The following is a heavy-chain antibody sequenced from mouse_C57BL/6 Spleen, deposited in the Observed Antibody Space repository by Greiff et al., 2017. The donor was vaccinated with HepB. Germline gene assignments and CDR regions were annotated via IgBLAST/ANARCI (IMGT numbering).Heavy chain of an antibody. V-gene: IGHV1-7*01. J-gene: IGHJ3*01. CDR1: GYTFTSYW. CDR2: INPSSGYT. CDR3: ATPYYYGSSLLAY. D-gene: IGHD1-1*01. Sequence: VQLKESGAELAKPGASVKLSCKASGYTFTSYWMHWVKQRPGQGLEWIGYINPSSGYTKYNQKFKDKATLTADKSSSTAYMQLSSLTYEDSAVYYCATPYYYGSSLLAYWGQGTLVTVSA.